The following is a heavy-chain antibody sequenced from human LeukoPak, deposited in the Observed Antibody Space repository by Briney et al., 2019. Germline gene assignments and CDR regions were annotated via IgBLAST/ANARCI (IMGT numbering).Heavy chain of an antibody. D-gene: IGHD5-24*01. V-gene: IGHV4-30-2*01. CDR1: GGSISSGGYS. J-gene: IGHJ3*02. Sequence: PSETLSLTCAVSGGSISSGGYSWSWIRQPPGKGLEWVGYTYHSGSTYYNPSLKSRVTISVDRPKNQFSLKLSSVTAADTAVYYCARVSEEMATMKYAFDIWGQGTMVTVSS. CDR3: ARVSEEMATMKYAFDI. CDR2: TYHSGST.